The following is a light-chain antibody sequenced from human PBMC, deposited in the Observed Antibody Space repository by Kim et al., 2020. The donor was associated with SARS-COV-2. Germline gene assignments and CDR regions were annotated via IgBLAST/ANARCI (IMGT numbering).Light chain of an antibody. V-gene: IGLV7-46*01. CDR2: DTR. Sequence: QTVVTQEPSLTVSPGGTVTLTCGSSTGAVTSGHYPYWFRQKPGQAPRTLIYDTRNKHSWTPARFSGSLLGGKAALTLSGAQPEDEAEYYCLLSYSGARVFSGGTKVTVL. CDR3: LLSYSGARV. CDR1: TGAVTSGHY. J-gene: IGLJ2*01.